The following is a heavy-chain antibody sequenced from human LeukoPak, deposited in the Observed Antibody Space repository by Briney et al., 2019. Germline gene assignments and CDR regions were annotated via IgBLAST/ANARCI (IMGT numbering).Heavy chain of an antibody. CDR3: ARHFRYCSGGSCPDAFDI. V-gene: IGHV4-59*08. J-gene: IGHJ3*02. CDR1: GGSIRTYY. Sequence: SETLSLTCTVSGGSIRTYYWSWIRQPPGKGLQCIGYIYYSGSTNYSPSLKSRVTISVDTSKNQFSLKLSSVTAADTAVYYCARHFRYCSGGSCPDAFDIWGQGTMVTVSS. CDR2: IYYSGST. D-gene: IGHD2-15*01.